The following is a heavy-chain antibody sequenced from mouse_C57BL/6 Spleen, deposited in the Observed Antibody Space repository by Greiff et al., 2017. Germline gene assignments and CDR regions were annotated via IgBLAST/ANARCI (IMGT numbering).Heavy chain of an antibody. J-gene: IGHJ2*01. D-gene: IGHD1-1*01. Sequence: EVKLQESGGGLVQPGGSLSLSCAASGFTFTDYYMSWVRQPPGKALEWLGFIRNKANGYTTEYSASVKGRFTISRANSQSILYLQMNALRAADSSTYDCARSSYYYGVYFDYWGQGTTLTVSS. CDR3: ARSSYYYGVYFDY. CDR2: IRNKANGYTT. V-gene: IGHV7-3*01. CDR1: GFTFTDYY.